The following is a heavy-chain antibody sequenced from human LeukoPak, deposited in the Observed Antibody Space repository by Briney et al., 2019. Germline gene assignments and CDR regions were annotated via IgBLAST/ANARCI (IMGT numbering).Heavy chain of an antibody. V-gene: IGHV3-30-3*01. CDR2: ISYDGSNK. D-gene: IGHD6-19*01. CDR3: LMYTSGWD. Sequence: GGSLRLSCAASGFTFSSYAMHWVRQAPGKGLEWVAVISYDGSNKYYADSVKGRFTISRDNSKNTLYLQMNSLRAEDTAVYYCLMYTSGWDWGQGTLVTVSS. CDR1: GFTFSSYA. J-gene: IGHJ4*02.